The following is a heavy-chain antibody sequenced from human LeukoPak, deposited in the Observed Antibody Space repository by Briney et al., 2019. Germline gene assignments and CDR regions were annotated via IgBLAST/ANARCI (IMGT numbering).Heavy chain of an antibody. CDR3: ARGVGAYNWFDP. J-gene: IGHJ5*02. D-gene: IGHD1-26*01. CDR1: GDSIINNY. Sequence: SETLSLTCTVSGDSIINNYWAWIRQPAGKGPEWIGRIFSSWSTDYNRSLKSRVTIPVDKSKNQISLKLTSVTAADTAVYYCARGVGAYNWFDPWGQGTLVTVSP. CDR2: IFSSWST. V-gene: IGHV4-4*07.